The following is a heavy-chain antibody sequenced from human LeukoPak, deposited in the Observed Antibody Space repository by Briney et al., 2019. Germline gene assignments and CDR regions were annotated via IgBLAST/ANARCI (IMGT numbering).Heavy chain of an antibody. CDR3: VRIYYSNAFDI. CDR2: MNPKTGNT. J-gene: IGHJ3*02. D-gene: IGHD4-11*01. V-gene: IGHV1-8*01. CDR1: GYTFTNFD. Sequence: ASVKVSCKASGYTFTNFDINWVRQATGQGLEWMGWMNPKTGNTGSAQKFQGRVTITGNTSISTVYMELSSLRSEDTAVYYCVRIYYSNAFDIWGQGTIVTVSS.